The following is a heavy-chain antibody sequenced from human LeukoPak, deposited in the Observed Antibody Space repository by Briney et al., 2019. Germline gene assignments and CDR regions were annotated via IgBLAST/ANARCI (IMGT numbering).Heavy chain of an antibody. Sequence: GGSLRLSCAASGFTFSSYEMNWVRQAPGKGLEWVSYISSSSNTIYYADSVKGRFTISRDNAKNSLFLQMNSLRAEDTAVYYCASGVSSTSCYVDYWGQGTLVTVSS. CDR3: ASGVSSTSCYVDY. CDR1: GFTFSSYE. CDR2: ISSSSNTI. D-gene: IGHD2-2*01. V-gene: IGHV3-48*03. J-gene: IGHJ4*02.